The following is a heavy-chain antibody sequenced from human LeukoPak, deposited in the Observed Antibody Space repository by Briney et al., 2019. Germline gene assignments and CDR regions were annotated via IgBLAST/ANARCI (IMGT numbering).Heavy chain of an antibody. V-gene: IGHV3-23*01. CDR1: GFTSSNYA. CDR2: ISGSGGST. Sequence: GGSLRLSCEASGFTSSNYARSWVRQAPGKGLEWVSAISGSGGSTYYADSVKGRFTISRDNSRNTLYLQMNSLRAEDTAVYYCAKDGHYYGSGSTHFDYWGQGTLVTVSS. J-gene: IGHJ4*02. D-gene: IGHD3-10*01. CDR3: AKDGHYYGSGSTHFDY.